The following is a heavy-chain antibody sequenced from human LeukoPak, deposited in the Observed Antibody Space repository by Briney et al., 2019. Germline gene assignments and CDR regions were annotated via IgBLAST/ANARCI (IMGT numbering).Heavy chain of an antibody. CDR3: ARDVRGGYFDY. D-gene: IGHD2-15*01. V-gene: IGHV3-7*01. CDR1: GFTFSSYG. Sequence: GGSLRLSCAASGFTFSSYGMHWVRQAPGKGLEWVANIKKDGSEKYYEDSVKGRFTISRDNAKNSLYLQMNSLRVEDTAVYYCARDVRGGYFDYWGQGALVTVSS. CDR2: IKKDGSEK. J-gene: IGHJ4*02.